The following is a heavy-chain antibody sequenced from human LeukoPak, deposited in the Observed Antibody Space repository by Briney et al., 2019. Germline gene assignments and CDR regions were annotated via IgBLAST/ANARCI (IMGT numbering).Heavy chain of an antibody. J-gene: IGHJ6*02. Sequence: GGSLRLSCAASGFTFSSYGMHWVRQAPGKGLEWVAVISYDGSNKYYADSVKGRFTISRDNSKNTLYLQMNSLRAEDTAVYYCAKDGGGDWLSSYYYYGMDVWGQGTTVTVSS. CDR1: GFTFSSYG. V-gene: IGHV3-30*18. CDR3: AKDGGGDWLSSYYYYGMDV. D-gene: IGHD3-9*01. CDR2: ISYDGSNK.